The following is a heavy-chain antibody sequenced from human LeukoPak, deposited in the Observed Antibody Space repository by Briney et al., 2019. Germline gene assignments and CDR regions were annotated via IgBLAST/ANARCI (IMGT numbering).Heavy chain of an antibody. D-gene: IGHD3-22*01. V-gene: IGHV1-18*01. J-gene: IGHJ4*02. CDR3: ARDLYYDSSGYYLLYDY. CDR1: GYTFTSYG. CDR2: ISAYNGNT. Sequence: ASVKVSCKASGYTFTSYGISWVRQAPGQGLEWMGWISAYNGNTNYAQKLQGRVTMTTDTSTSTAYMELRSLRPDDTAVYYCARDLYYDSSGYYLLYDYWDQGTLVTVSS.